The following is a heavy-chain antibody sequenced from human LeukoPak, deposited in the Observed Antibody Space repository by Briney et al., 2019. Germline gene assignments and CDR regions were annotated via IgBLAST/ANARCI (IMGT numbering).Heavy chain of an antibody. J-gene: IGHJ6*03. D-gene: IGHD4-23*01. CDR3: AREITVAGYYYYYYMDV. Sequence: PSETLSLTCTVSGGSISSYYWSWIRQPPGKGLEWIGYIYYSGGTNYDPSLKSRVTISVDTSKNQFSLKLSSVTAADTAVYYCAREITVAGYYYYYYMDVWGKGTTVTVSS. CDR2: IYYSGGT. V-gene: IGHV4-59*01. CDR1: GGSISSYY.